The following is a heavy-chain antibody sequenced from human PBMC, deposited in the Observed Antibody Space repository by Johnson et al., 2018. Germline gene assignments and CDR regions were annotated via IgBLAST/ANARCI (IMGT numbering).Heavy chain of an antibody. D-gene: IGHD6-13*01. CDR2: IAGNSDTA. Sequence: VQLVQSGGGLVQXGGSLRLXCAASGFTFSSRSLNWVRQAPGKGLEWISFIAGNSDTAYHADSGKGRFTISRDNGKNSLFLHMNSLRADDTAVYSCARNYWYGFDLWGQGTMVSVSS. CDR1: GFTFSSRS. CDR3: ARNYWYGFDL. V-gene: IGHV3-48*01. J-gene: IGHJ3*01.